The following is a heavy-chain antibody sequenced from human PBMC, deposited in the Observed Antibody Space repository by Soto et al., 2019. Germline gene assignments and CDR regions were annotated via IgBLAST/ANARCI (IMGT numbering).Heavy chain of an antibody. D-gene: IGHD3-3*01. Sequence: SGPTLGNPTQTLTLTCTFSGFSLSTSGMCVSWIRQPPGKALEWLARIDWDDDKYYSTSLKTRLTISKDTSKNQVVLAMTNMDPVDTATYYCARSAITIFGDYYYYYYMDVWGKGTTVTVSS. CDR1: GFSLSTSGMC. J-gene: IGHJ6*03. CDR2: IDWDDDK. CDR3: ARSAITIFGDYYYYYYMDV. V-gene: IGHV2-70*11.